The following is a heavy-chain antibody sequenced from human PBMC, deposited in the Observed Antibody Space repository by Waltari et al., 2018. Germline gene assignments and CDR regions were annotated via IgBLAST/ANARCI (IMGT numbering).Heavy chain of an antibody. CDR2: INHSGST. CDR1: GGSFSGYY. J-gene: IGHJ4*02. Sequence: QVQLQQWGAGLLKPSETLSLTCAVYGGSFSGYYWSWIRQPPGKGLEWIGEINHSGSTNYNPSLKSRVTISVDTSKNQFSLKLSSVTAADTAVYYCVRVPAAIGSPFDYWGQGTLVTVSS. CDR3: VRVPAAIGSPFDY. V-gene: IGHV4-34*01. D-gene: IGHD2-2*02.